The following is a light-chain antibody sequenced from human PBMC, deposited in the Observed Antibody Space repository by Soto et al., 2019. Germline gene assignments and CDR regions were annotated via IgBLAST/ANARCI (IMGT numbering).Light chain of an antibody. CDR3: CSYAAGLWV. CDR2: EGS. Sequence: QSVLTQPASVSGSPGQSITISCTGTSSDVGSYKFVSWYQQHPGKAPKLIIYEGSKRPSGVSNRVSDSKSGNTASLTISGLQAEDEADYYCCSYAAGLWVFGGGTKLTVL. J-gene: IGLJ3*02. CDR1: SSDVGSYKF. V-gene: IGLV2-23*01.